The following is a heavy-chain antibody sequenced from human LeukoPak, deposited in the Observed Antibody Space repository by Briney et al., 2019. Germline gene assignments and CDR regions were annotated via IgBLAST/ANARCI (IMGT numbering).Heavy chain of an antibody. Sequence: GGSLRLSCAASALTFSNYTMSWVRQAPGKGREWDSAISKSGGSTYYADSVKGRFTISRDNSKNSLYLQMNSLRAEDTAVYYCAKDGYVSWAYQLSHFDYWGQGTLVTVSS. CDR1: ALTFSNYT. V-gene: IGHV3-23*01. CDR2: ISKSGGST. D-gene: IGHD2-2*03. J-gene: IGHJ4*02. CDR3: AKDGYVSWAYQLSHFDY.